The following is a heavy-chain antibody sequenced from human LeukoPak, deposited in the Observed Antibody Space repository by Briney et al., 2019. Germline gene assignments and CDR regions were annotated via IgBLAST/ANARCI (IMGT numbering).Heavy chain of an antibody. Sequence: SGPTLVKPTQTLTLTCTFSGFSLSTSGLAVGWIRQPPGKALEWLALIYWDDDKRYSPSLKSRLTITKDTSKNQVVPTMTNMDPVDTATYYCAHRRTRFIGFDSWGQGALVTVSS. V-gene: IGHV2-5*02. CDR2: IYWDDDK. J-gene: IGHJ4*02. CDR3: AHRRTRFIGFDS. CDR1: GFSLSTSGLA. D-gene: IGHD1-7*01.